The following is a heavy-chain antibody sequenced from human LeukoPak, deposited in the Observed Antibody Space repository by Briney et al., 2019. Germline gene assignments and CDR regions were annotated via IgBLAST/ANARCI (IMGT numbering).Heavy chain of an antibody. D-gene: IGHD3-10*01. CDR2: IYHSGST. V-gene: IGHV4-38-2*02. CDR1: GYSISSGYY. J-gene: IGHJ5*02. Sequence: PSETLSLTCTVSGYSISSGYYWGWIRQPPGKGLEWIGSIYHSGSTNYNPSLKSRVTISVDTSKNQFSLKLSSVTAADTAVYYCAREDRRFGPNNWFDPWGQGTLVTVSS. CDR3: AREDRRFGPNNWFDP.